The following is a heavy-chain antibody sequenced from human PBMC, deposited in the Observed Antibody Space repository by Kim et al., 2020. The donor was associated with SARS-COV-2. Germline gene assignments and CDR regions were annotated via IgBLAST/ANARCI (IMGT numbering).Heavy chain of an antibody. Sequence: NYAQKFQGRVTMTRDTSISTAYMELSRLRSDDTAVYYCARLNGIWWNYDYWGQGTLVTVSS. J-gene: IGHJ4*02. V-gene: IGHV1-2*02. D-gene: IGHD1-7*01. CDR3: ARLNGIWWNYDY.